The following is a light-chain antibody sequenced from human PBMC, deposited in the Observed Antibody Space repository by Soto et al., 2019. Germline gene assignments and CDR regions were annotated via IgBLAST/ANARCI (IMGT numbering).Light chain of an antibody. CDR2: SSS. V-gene: IGKV3-15*01. CDR3: QQNNNLPPT. Sequence: EIVLTQTPGTLSLSPGERATLSCRASQRISTNLAWYQHIPGQAPRLLIVSSSRRPTDVPARFSGSGSGTAFTFTTRSLQSEDSEFFYLQQNNNLPPTSGQGTKV. J-gene: IGKJ1*01. CDR1: QRISTN.